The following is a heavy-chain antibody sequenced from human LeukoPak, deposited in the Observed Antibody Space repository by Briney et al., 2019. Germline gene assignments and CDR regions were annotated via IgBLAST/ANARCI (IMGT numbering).Heavy chain of an antibody. Sequence: SETLCLTCAVYGGSFSGYYWSWIRQPPGKGLEWIGEINHSGSTNYNPSLKSRVTISVDTSKNQFSLKLSSVTAADTAVYYCASDFLGIAAADYWGQGTLVTVSS. D-gene: IGHD6-13*01. CDR3: ASDFLGIAAADY. V-gene: IGHV4-34*01. J-gene: IGHJ4*02. CDR1: GGSFSGYY. CDR2: INHSGST.